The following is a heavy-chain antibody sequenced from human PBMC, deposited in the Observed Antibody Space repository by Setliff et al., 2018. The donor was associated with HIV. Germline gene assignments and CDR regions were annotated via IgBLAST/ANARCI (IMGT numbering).Heavy chain of an antibody. D-gene: IGHD3-10*01. V-gene: IGHV4-34*09. CDR2: INHSGST. CDR1: GESVSGYY. Sequence: PSETLSLTCAVYGESVSGYYWSWIRQPPGKGLEWIGEINHSGSTNYNPSLKSRVTMSVDTSKNQFSLKLSSVTAADTAVYYCARARGLLPYYYLDVWGKGTTVTVSS. J-gene: IGHJ6*03. CDR3: ARARGLLPYYYLDV.